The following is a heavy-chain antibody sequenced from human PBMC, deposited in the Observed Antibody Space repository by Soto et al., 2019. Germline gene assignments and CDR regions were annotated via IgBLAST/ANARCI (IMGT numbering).Heavy chain of an antibody. V-gene: IGHV1-8*01. CDR2: MNPNSGNT. Sequence: ASMKVSCKASGYTFTSYDINWVRQATGQGLEWMGWMNPNSGNTGYAQKFQGRVTMTRNTSISTAYMELSSLRSEDTAVYYCARARGIVGATTFYYYMDVWGKGTTVTVSS. CDR3: ARARGIVGATTFYYYMDV. D-gene: IGHD1-26*01. J-gene: IGHJ6*03. CDR1: GYTFTSYD.